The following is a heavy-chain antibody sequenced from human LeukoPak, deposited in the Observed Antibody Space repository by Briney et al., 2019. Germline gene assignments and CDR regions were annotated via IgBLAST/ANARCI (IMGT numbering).Heavy chain of an antibody. CDR3: ARDGYLDFWSGYYMGGAFDI. CDR2: ISYDGSNK. CDR1: GFTFSSYA. D-gene: IGHD3-3*01. V-gene: IGHV3-30-3*01. Sequence: GGSLRLSCAASGFTFSSYAMHWVRQAPGKGLEWVAVISYDGSNKYYADSVKGRFTISRDNSKNTLYLQMNSLRAEDTAVYYCARDGYLDFWSGYYMGGAFDIWGQGTMVTVSS. J-gene: IGHJ3*02.